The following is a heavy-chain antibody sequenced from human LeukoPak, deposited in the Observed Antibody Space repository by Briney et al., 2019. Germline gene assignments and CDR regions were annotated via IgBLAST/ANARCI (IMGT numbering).Heavy chain of an antibody. CDR3: ARAKEQTIAARYFDY. J-gene: IGHJ4*02. D-gene: IGHD6-6*01. V-gene: IGHV1-2*06. Sequence: ASVKVSCKASGCTFTDYYIHWVRQAPGQGLEWIGRINPDSGGTNSAQKFQGRVTMTRDTSISTAYIELSSLRSDDTAVYYCARAKEQTIAARYFDYWGQGTLVTVSS. CDR2: INPDSGGT. CDR1: GCTFTDYY.